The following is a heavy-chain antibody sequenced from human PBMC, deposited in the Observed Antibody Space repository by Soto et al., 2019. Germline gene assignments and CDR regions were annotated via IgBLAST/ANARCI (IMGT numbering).Heavy chain of an antibody. D-gene: IGHD1-1*01. CDR2: IKTKGDTGPI. Sequence: GGSLRLSCAASGVSCSNTWMNWVGQAPGKGLEWVGRIKTKGDTGPIEYSEPVKGRFTMSRDDSKNMLYLQMNSLKTEDTAVYYCTTDLWNLDVWGQGITVTVSS. J-gene: IGHJ6*02. CDR1: GVSCSNTW. CDR3: TTDLWNLDV. V-gene: IGHV3-15*07.